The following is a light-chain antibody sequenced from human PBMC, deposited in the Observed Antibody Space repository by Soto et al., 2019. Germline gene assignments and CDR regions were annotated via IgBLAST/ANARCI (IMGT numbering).Light chain of an antibody. CDR1: SNIGARYD. Sequence: QAVVTQPPSVSGAPGQRVTISCSNIGARYDVHWYQQLPGPAPKLLIYGNSDRPSWVPDRFSGSKSGTSASLAITGLQAEDEADYSCQSYDSSLTGSRVFGGGTQLTVL. J-gene: IGLJ2*01. CDR2: GNS. CDR3: QSYDSSLTGSRV. V-gene: IGLV1-40*01.